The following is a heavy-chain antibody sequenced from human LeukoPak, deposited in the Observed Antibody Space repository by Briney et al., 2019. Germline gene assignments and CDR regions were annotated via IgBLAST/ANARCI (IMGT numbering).Heavy chain of an antibody. J-gene: IGHJ6*03. CDR1: GGSFSGYY. CDR2: INHSGST. V-gene: IGHV4-34*01. Sequence: PSETLSLTCAVYGGSFSGYYWSWLRQPPGKGLEWIGEINHSGSTNYNPSLKSRVTISVDTSKNQFSLKLSSVTAADTAVYYCARAYYDFWSGRSLGYSYYYMDVWGKGTTVTVSS. CDR3: ARAYYDFWSGRSLGYSYYYMDV. D-gene: IGHD3-3*01.